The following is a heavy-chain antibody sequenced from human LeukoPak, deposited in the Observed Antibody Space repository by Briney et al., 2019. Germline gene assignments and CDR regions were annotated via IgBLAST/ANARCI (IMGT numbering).Heavy chain of an antibody. CDR1: GFTFIFSSYA. V-gene: IGHV3-30-3*01. J-gene: IGHJ4*02. CDR3: ARGSPVDY. Sequence: GGSLRLSCAASGFTFIFSSYAMYWVRQAPGKGLEWEALISYDGSNKYYADSVKGRFNISRDNSKNTLYLQMNSLRAEDTAVYYCARGSPVDYWGQGTLVTVSS. CDR2: ISYDGSNK.